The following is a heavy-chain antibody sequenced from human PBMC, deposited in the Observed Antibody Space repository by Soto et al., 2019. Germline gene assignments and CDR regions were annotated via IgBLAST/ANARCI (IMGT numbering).Heavy chain of an antibody. J-gene: IGHJ5*02. V-gene: IGHV4-59*08. CDR1: GGSTSSYY. D-gene: IGHD4-17*01. Sequence: PSETLSLTCTVSGGSTSSYYWSWIRQPPGKGLEWIGYIYDSGSTNYNPSLKSRATISVDTSKSQFSMTVTSVTAADTAVYFCARETYGDYVGYFDPWGQGTQVTAPQ. CDR2: IYDSGST. CDR3: ARETYGDYVGYFDP.